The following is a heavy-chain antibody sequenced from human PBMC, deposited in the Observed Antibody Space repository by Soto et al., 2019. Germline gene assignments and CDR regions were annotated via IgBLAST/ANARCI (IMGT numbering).Heavy chain of an antibody. CDR3: ARDNNWSYDS. Sequence: GGSLRLSCAASGFTFSSYSMVWVRQAPGKGLEWVSSISHRSSRYYIYYSDSVKGRFTISRDNARNTLYLRMNSLRAEDTAVYYCARDNNWSYDSWGRGTLVTVSS. CDR2: ISHRSSRYYI. J-gene: IGHJ4*02. CDR1: GFTFSSYS. V-gene: IGHV3-21*01. D-gene: IGHD1-1*01.